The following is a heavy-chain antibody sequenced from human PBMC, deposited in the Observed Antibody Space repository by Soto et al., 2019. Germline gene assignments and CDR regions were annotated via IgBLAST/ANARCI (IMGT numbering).Heavy chain of an antibody. V-gene: IGHV4-31*03. CDR3: ARVEGSSYYFRHDC. CDR1: GGYISSGIYH. CDR2: IYYSGSS. J-gene: IGHJ4*02. D-gene: IGHD1-26*01. Sequence: SETLLLPCTVYGGYISSGIYHWSWMRQHPGKGLEWIGNIYYSGSSYYNPSLKSRATISIDTSKDQFSLRLGSVTAADTAVYYCARVEGSSYYFRHDCWGRGTMVTVSS.